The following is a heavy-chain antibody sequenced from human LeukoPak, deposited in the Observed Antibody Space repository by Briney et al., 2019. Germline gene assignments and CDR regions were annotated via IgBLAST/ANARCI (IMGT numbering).Heavy chain of an antibody. D-gene: IGHD3-3*01. CDR2: IYYSGST. CDR1: GGSISRSSSY. V-gene: IGHV4-39*07. Sequence: SETLSLTCTVSGGSISRSSSYWGWIRQPPGKGLEWIASIYYSGSTYYNPSLKSRVTISVDTSKNQFSLKLSSVTAADTAVYYCARVGYYDFRFDPWGQGTLVTVSS. CDR3: ARVGYYDFRFDP. J-gene: IGHJ5*02.